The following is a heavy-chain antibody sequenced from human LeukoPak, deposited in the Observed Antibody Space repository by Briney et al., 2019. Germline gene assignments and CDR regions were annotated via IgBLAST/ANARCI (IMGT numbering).Heavy chain of an antibody. CDR2: INSDGSST. CDR3: ARNTGYSYGYIDY. CDR1: GFTFSSYW. J-gene: IGHJ4*02. Sequence: QPGGSLRLSCAASGFTFSSYWMHWVRQAPGKVLVWVSRINSDGSSTSYADSVKGRFTISRDNAKNTLYLQMNSLRAEDTAVYYCARNTGYSYGYIDYWGQGTLVTVSS. V-gene: IGHV3-74*01. D-gene: IGHD5-18*01.